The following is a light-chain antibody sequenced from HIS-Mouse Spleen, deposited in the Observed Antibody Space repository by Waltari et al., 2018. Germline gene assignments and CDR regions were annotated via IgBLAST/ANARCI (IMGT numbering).Light chain of an antibody. CDR1: QSISSG. J-gene: IGKJ1*01. V-gene: IGKV1-5*03. CDR3: QQSGT. Sequence: DIQMTQSPSTLSASVGDSVTITCRASQSISSGLAWYQQKPGKAPKLLIYKASSLESGVPSRFSGSGSGTEFTLTISSLQPDDFATYYCQQSGTFGQGTKVEIK. CDR2: KAS.